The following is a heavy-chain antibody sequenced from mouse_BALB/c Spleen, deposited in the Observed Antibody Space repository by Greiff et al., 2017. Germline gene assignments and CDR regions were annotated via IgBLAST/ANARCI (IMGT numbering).Heavy chain of an antibody. Sequence: EVKLQESGAELVKPGASVKLPCTASGFNIKDTYMHWVKQRPEQGLEWIGRIDPANGNTKYDPKFQGKATITADTSSNTAYLQLSSLTSEDTAVYYCASFYYGYDYYAMDYWGQGTSVTVSS. V-gene: IGHV14-3*02. CDR2: IDPANGNT. J-gene: IGHJ4*01. CDR1: GFNIKDTY. D-gene: IGHD2-2*01. CDR3: ASFYYGYDYYAMDY.